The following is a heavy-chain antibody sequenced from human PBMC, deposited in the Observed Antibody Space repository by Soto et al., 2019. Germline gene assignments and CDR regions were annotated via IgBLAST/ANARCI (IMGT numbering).Heavy chain of an antibody. V-gene: IGHV4-31*03. CDR3: ARSTRDYYDSSGYAINWFDP. J-gene: IGHJ5*02. Sequence: ASETLSLTCTVSGGSISSGGYYWSWIRQHPGKGLEWIGYIYYSGSTYYNPSLKSRVTISVDTSKNQFSLKLRSVTAADTAVYYCARSTRDYYDSSGYAINWFDPWGQGTLVTVSS. CDR1: GGSISSGGYY. D-gene: IGHD3-22*01. CDR2: IYYSGST.